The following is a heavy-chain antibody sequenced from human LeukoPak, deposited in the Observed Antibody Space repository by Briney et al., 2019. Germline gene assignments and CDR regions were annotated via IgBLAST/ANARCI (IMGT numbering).Heavy chain of an antibody. V-gene: IGHV3-21*01. D-gene: IGHD6-13*01. Sequence: PGGSLRLSCAASGFTFSTYTMIWVRQAPGKGLEWVSSISSSRSYIYYADSVKGRCTITRDNAKNSLYLQMNSLRAEDTAVYYCASDIAAAGQVDYWGQGTLVTVSS. CDR2: ISSSRSYI. J-gene: IGHJ4*02. CDR3: ASDIAAAGQVDY. CDR1: GFTFSTYT.